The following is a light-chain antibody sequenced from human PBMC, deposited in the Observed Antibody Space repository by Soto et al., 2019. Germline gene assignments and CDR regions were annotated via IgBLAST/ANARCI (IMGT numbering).Light chain of an antibody. CDR2: DVS. CDR3: SSYTRSSTRV. CDR1: SSDVGAYIQ. Sequence: QSALTQPASVSGSPGQSITISCTGTSSDVGAYIQVSWYQQHPGKAPKVMIYDVSSRTSGVSNRFSGSKSGNTAFLTISGLQAEDEADYYCSSYTRSSTRVFGTGTKLTVL. V-gene: IGLV2-14*03. J-gene: IGLJ1*01.